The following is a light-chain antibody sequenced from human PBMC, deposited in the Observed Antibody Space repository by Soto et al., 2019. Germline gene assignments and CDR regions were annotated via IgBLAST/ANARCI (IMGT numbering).Light chain of an antibody. Sequence: QSALTQPASVSGSPGQSITISCTGTSSDLGGYNYVSWYQQHPGKAPKLMIYDVTNRPSGVSNRFSGSKSGNTASLTISGLQAEDEADCYCSSYTSSSTGVFGGGTKLTVL. CDR1: SSDLGGYNY. CDR2: DVT. V-gene: IGLV2-14*01. J-gene: IGLJ2*01. CDR3: SSYTSSSTGV.